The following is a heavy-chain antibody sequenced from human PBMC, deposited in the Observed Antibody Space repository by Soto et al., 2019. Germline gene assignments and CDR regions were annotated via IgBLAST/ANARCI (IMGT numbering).Heavy chain of an antibody. V-gene: IGHV1-46*01. CDR1: GYTFTSYY. J-gene: IGHJ5*02. D-gene: IGHD3-10*01. CDR2: INPSGGST. Sequence: QVQLVQSGAEVKKPGASVKVSCKASGYTFTSYYMHWVRQAPGQGLEWMGIINPSGGSTSYAQKFQGRVTMTMDTSTSTVDMELSSLRSEDTAVYYCARDAVRGALTRWFAPWGQGTLVTVSS. CDR3: ARDAVRGALTRWFAP.